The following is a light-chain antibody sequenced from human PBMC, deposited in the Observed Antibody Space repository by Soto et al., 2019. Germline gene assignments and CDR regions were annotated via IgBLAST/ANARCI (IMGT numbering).Light chain of an antibody. Sequence: EIVLAQSPATLSLSPGERATLSCSDSQDISNFFAWYQQRPGQAPRLLIYDASNRATGIPARFSGSGSGTDFTLTIVGLEPEDFAIYYCQQRASWPPFTFGQGTKLEV. J-gene: IGKJ2*01. CDR2: DAS. CDR1: QDISNF. CDR3: QQRASWPPFT. V-gene: IGKV3-11*01.